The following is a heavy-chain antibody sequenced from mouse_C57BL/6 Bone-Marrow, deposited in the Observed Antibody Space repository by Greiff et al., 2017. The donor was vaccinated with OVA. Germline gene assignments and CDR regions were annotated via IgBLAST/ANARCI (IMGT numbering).Heavy chain of an antibody. CDR3: ASTGTRGAWFAY. Sequence: QVQLKQPGAELVKPGASVKLSCKASGYTFTSYWMHWVKQRPGQGLEWIGMIHPNSGSTNYNEKFKSKATLTVDKSSSTAYMQLSSLTSEDSAVYYCASTGTRGAWFAYWGQGTLVTVSA. CDR2: IHPNSGST. CDR1: GYTFTSYW. J-gene: IGHJ3*01. V-gene: IGHV1-64*01. D-gene: IGHD4-1*02.